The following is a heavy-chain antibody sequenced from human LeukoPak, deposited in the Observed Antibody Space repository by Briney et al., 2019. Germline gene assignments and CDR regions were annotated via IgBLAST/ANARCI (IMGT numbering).Heavy chain of an antibody. J-gene: IGHJ4*02. CDR1: GFTFSSYS. Sequence: GGSLRLSCAASGFTFSSYSMNWVRQAPGKGLEWVSSISSSSSYIYYADSVKGRFTISRDNAKNSLYLQMNSLRAEDTAVYYCARDDYYDSSGYYPLDYWGQGTLVTVSS. V-gene: IGHV3-21*01. CDR2: ISSSSSYI. D-gene: IGHD3-22*01. CDR3: ARDDYYDSSGYYPLDY.